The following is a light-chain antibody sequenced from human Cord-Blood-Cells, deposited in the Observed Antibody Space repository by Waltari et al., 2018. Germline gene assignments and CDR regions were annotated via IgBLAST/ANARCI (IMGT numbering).Light chain of an antibody. J-gene: IGLJ1*01. Sequence: QSALTQPASVSGSTGQSITIPCTGTSTDVGSYNLASWYQQHPGKAPKLMIYEVSKRPSGVSNRFSGSKSGNTASLTISGLQAEDEADYYCCSYAGSSTFVFGTGTKVTVL. CDR3: CSYAGSSTFV. CDR2: EVS. CDR1: STDVGSYNL. V-gene: IGLV2-23*02.